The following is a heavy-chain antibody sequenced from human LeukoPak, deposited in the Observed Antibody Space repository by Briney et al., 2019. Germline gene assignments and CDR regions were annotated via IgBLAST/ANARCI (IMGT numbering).Heavy chain of an antibody. CDR1: GFTFSSYW. V-gene: IGHV3-33*06. Sequence: GGSLRLSCAASGFTFSSYWMSWVRQAPGKGLEWVAAIWFDGTEGPDKNYADSVRGRFLISRDDSKNTLFLQMNNLRAEDTAVYYCAKEAGSGWRYFDNWGQGTLVTVSS. CDR3: AKEAGSGWRYFDN. CDR2: IWFDGTEGPDK. D-gene: IGHD6-19*01. J-gene: IGHJ4*02.